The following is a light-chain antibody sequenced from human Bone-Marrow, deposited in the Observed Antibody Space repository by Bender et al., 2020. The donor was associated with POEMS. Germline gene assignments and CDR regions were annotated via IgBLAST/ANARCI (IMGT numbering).Light chain of an antibody. CDR3: VAWDASLNGWV. V-gene: IGLV1-44*01. J-gene: IGLJ3*02. CDR2: TNN. Sequence: QSVLTQPPSASETPGQRVTISCSGSSSNIGSNGVNWYQQLPGTAPRLLIYTNNERPSGVPDRFSGSKSGTSASLAITGLQSDDEAIYFCVAWDASLNGWVFGGGTKLTVL. CDR1: SSNIGSNG.